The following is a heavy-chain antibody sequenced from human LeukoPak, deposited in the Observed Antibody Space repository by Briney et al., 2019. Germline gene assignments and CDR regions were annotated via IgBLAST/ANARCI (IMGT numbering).Heavy chain of an antibody. CDR3: ARDVVAAAGPDAFDI. V-gene: IGHV4-34*01. CDR1: GGSFSGYY. D-gene: IGHD6-13*01. J-gene: IGHJ3*02. Sequence: SETLSLTCAVYGGSFSGYYWSWIRQPPGKGLAWIGEINHSGSTNYNPSLKSRVTISVDTSKNQFSLKLSSVTAADTAVYYCARDVVAAAGPDAFDIWGQGTMVTVSS. CDR2: INHSGST.